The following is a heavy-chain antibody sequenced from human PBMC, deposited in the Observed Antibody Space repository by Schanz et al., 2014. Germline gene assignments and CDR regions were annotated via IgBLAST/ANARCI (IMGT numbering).Heavy chain of an antibody. CDR1: GFTFRSYG. CDR3: AKELTRRGGQTNFYYYYGMDV. Sequence: QVQLVESGGGVVQPGRSLRLSCAASGFTFRSYGMHWVRQAPGKGLEWVALIYYNGTNKYYADSVKGRFTISRDNSQNTLYLQMNTLRTEDTAVYYCAKELTRRGGQTNFYYYYGMDVWGQGTTVTVSS. D-gene: IGHD3-9*01. J-gene: IGHJ6*02. CDR2: IYYNGTNK. V-gene: IGHV3-30*18.